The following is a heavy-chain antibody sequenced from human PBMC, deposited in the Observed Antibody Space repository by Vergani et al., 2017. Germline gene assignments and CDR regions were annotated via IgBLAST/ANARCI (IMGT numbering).Heavy chain of an antibody. CDR3: ARDQYPGDGYTYYYYGMDV. CDR1: GFTFSSYG. D-gene: IGHD5-24*01. CDR2: IRYDGSNK. V-gene: IGHV3-30*02. J-gene: IGHJ6*02. Sequence: QVQLVESGGGVVQPGGSLRLSCAASGFTFSSYGMHWVRQAPGKGLEWVAFIRYDGSNKYYADSVKGRFTISRDNSKNTLYLQMNSLRAEDTAVYYCARDQYPGDGYTYYYYGMDVWGQGTTVTVSS.